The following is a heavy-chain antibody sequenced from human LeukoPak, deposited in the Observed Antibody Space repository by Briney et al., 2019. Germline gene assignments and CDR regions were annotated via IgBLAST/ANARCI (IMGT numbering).Heavy chain of an antibody. Sequence: GGSLRLSCAASGFTFSNAWMSWVRQAPGKGLEWVGRIKSKTDGGTTDYAAPVKGRITISRDDSKNTLYLQMNSLKTEDTAVYYCTTDSAYVVVVAANWFDPWGQGTLVTVSS. V-gene: IGHV3-15*01. D-gene: IGHD2-15*01. CDR2: IKSKTDGGTT. CDR1: GFTFSNAW. J-gene: IGHJ5*02. CDR3: TTDSAYVVVVAANWFDP.